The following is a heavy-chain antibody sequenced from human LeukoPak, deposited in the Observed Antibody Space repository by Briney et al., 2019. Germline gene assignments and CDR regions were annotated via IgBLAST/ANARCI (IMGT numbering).Heavy chain of an antibody. V-gene: IGHV1-3*01. CDR1: GYSFATYA. CDR2: INGGNGNT. CDR3: ARGLPVVPAANPYYYGMDV. Sequence: ASVKVSCKASGYSFATYAIHWVRQAPGQRLEWTGWINGGNGNTKYSQKFQGRVTITRDTSANTAYMELSSLRSEDTAVYYCARGLPVVPAANPYYYGMDVWGQGSTVTVSS. D-gene: IGHD2-2*01. J-gene: IGHJ6*02.